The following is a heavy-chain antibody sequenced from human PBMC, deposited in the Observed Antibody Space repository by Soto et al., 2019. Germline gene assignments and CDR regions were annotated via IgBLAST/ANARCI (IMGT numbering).Heavy chain of an antibody. J-gene: IGHJ6*02. D-gene: IGHD1-7*01. V-gene: IGHV3-11*01. CDR2: ISSSGGTI. CDR3: AGGSTTFRGMDV. Sequence: QVQLVESGGGLVQPGGSLRLSCAASGFSFSDYYMKWIRQAPGKGLEWVSYISSSGGTIYHTDSVKGRFTISRDNTKNSLYLQMHSLRAEDTAVYYCAGGSTTFRGMDVWGQGTTVTVSS. CDR1: GFSFSDYY.